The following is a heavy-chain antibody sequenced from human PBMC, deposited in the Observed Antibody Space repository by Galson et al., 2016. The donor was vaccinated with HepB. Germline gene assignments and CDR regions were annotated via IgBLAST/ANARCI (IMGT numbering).Heavy chain of an antibody. CDR3: AKDGSSSLRFLDLGRRKNYGMEV. V-gene: IGHV3-9*01. CDR2: ISWNSGRV. J-gene: IGHJ6*02. D-gene: IGHD3-3*01. Sequence: SLRLSCAASGFTFDDYAMHWVRQSPGKGLEWVSGISWNSGRVDYADSVKGRFTISRDNAKNTLYLQMNSLGAEDTAVYYCAKDGSSSLRFLDLGRRKNYGMEVWGQGTTVTVSS. CDR1: GFTFDDYA.